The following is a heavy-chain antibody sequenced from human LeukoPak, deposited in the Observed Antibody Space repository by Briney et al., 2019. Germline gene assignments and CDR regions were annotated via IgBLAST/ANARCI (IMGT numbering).Heavy chain of an antibody. V-gene: IGHV5-51*01. J-gene: IGHJ6*01. D-gene: IGHD1-20*01. CDR3: VRHQSITGTTGYYYGMDV. CDR1: GYSFTSYW. CDR2: IFPDDSDT. Sequence: GESLKISCKGSGYSFTSYWNGWVRQMPGKGLEWMGIIFPDDSDTRYSPSFQGQVTISADKSISTAYLQWSSLKASDTAMYFCVRHQSITGTTGYYYGMDVWGQGTTVTVST.